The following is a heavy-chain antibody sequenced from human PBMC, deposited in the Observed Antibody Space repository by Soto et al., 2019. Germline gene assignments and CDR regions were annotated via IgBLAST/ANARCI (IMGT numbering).Heavy chain of an antibody. CDR1: GGSFSGYY. Sequence: KTXGTLSLTFAVYGGSFSGYYWSWIRQPPGKGLEWIGEINHSGSTNYNPSLKSRVTISVDTSKNQFSLKLSSVTAADTAVYYCARDSAYRDWFDPWGQGTLVTVSS. D-gene: IGHD6-25*01. V-gene: IGHV4-34*01. J-gene: IGHJ5*02. CDR3: ARDSAYRDWFDP. CDR2: INHSGST.